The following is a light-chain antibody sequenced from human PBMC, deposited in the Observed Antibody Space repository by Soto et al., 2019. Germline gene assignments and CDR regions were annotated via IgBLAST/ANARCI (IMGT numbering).Light chain of an antibody. CDR1: QSVTSNY. J-gene: IGKJ5*01. Sequence: NVWTPTQGTLSLSPPEVARLCCRASQSVTSNYLAWYQQKPGQAPRPLVYGASSRATGISDRFSGSGSGTDFTLTISRLEPEDFAVYYCQRYVPPPITCRQGTRREF. CDR2: GAS. CDR3: QRYVPPPIT. V-gene: IGKV3-20*01.